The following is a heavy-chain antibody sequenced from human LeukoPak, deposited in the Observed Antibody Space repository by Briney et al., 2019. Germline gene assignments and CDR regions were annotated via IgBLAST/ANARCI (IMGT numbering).Heavy chain of an antibody. V-gene: IGHV4-34*01. CDR1: GGSFSGYY. CDR3: AREALSGSYYPDYYYYYMDV. CDR2: INHSGST. J-gene: IGHJ6*03. D-gene: IGHD3-10*01. Sequence: SETLSLTCAVYGGSFSGYYWSWIRQPPGKGLEWIGEINHSGSTNYNPSLKSRVTISVDTSKNQFSLKLSSVTAADTAVYYCAREALSGSYYPDYYYYYMDVWGKGTTVTISS.